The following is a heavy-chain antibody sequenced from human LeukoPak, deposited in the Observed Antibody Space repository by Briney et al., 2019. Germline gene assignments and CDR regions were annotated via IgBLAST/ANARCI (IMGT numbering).Heavy chain of an antibody. V-gene: IGHV4-30-2*01. CDR3: ARGLRWHNYFDY. D-gene: IGHD4-23*01. J-gene: IGHJ4*02. CDR2: INHSGST. CDR1: GGSISSGGYS. Sequence: SETLSLTCAVSGGSISSGGYSWSWVRQPPGKGLEWIGEINHSGSTNYNPSLKSRVTISVDTSKNQFSLKLSSVTAADTAVYYCARGLRWHNYFDYWGQGTLVTVSS.